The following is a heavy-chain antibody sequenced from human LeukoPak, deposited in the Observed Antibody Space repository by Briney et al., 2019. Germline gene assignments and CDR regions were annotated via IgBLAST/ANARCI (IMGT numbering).Heavy chain of an antibody. Sequence: GESLKISCKGSGYSFTSYWIGWVRQMPGKGLEWMGIIYPGDSDTRYSPSFQGQVTISADKSISTAYLQWSSLKASDTAMYYCARQGGYCSSTGCIDPWGQGTLVTVSS. CDR1: GYSFTSYW. CDR2: IYPGDSDT. CDR3: ARQGGYCSSTGCIDP. J-gene: IGHJ5*02. D-gene: IGHD2-2*01. V-gene: IGHV5-51*01.